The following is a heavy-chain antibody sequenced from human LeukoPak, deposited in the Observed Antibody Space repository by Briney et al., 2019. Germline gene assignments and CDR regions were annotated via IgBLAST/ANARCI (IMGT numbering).Heavy chain of an antibody. CDR1: GGSISSGSYY. V-gene: IGHV4-61*02. CDR2: IYTSGST. Sequence: SETLSLTCTVSGGSISSGSYYWSWIRQPAGKGLEWIGRIYTSGSTNYNPSLKSRVTISVDTSKNQFSLKLSSVTAADTAVYYCARATGIVGANYYFDYWGQGTLVTVSS. CDR3: ARATGIVGANYYFDY. D-gene: IGHD1-26*01. J-gene: IGHJ4*02.